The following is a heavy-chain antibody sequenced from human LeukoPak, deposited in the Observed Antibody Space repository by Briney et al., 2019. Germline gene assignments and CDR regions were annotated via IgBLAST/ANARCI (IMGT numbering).Heavy chain of an antibody. CDR1: GFTFSSYE. Sequence: GGFLRLSCAAPGFTFSSYEMNWVRQAPGRGLEWVSYISSGGYTMYYAGSVKGRFTSSRDNAKNSLSLPMNSMKAEDTAVYYCARGRGSSGWGEGTLVTVSS. J-gene: IGHJ4*02. CDR3: ARGRGSSG. CDR2: ISSGGYTM. D-gene: IGHD6-19*01. V-gene: IGHV3-48*03.